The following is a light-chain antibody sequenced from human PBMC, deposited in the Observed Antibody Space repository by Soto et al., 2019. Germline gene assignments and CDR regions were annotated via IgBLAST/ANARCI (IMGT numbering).Light chain of an antibody. CDR2: EVN. J-gene: IGLJ1*01. CDR1: SSDISAYDY. CDR3: FPFTPTRTEG. Sequence: QSLRTQPAALSGAPGQSITISCRRTSSDISAYDYVSWSQQLPGEAPKLIISEVNHRPEGGSNRFSCSKSGHTAYLTFSGLQVEDEAEYFCFPFTPTRTEGFGPGTKGTGL. V-gene: IGLV2-14*01.